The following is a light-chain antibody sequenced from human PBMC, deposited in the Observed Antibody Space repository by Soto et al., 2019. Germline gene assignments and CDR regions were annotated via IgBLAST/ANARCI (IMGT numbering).Light chain of an antibody. Sequence: DIVMTQSPLSLPVTPGEPASISCRSSQSLLHTNGYNYSDWYLQKPGQSPQLLIYLGSNRASGVPDRFSGSGSGTDFTLKISRVEAEDVGVYYCMQSLQLPRTFGPGTKVDIK. J-gene: IGKJ3*01. CDR3: MQSLQLPRT. V-gene: IGKV2-28*01. CDR2: LGS. CDR1: QSLLHTNGYNY.